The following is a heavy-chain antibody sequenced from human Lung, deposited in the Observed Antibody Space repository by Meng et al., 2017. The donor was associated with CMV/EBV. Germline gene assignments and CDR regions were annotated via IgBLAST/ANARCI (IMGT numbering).Heavy chain of an antibody. J-gene: IGHJ4*02. CDR3: ARVGWENVADY. Sequence: SETXSLXCTVSGYSISSGYYWGWIRQPPGKGLEWIGSIYHSGSTYYNPSLKSRVTLSVDTSKNQSSLKLSSEIAADTAVYYCARVGWENVADYWGQGTLVTVSS. CDR2: IYHSGST. CDR1: GYSISSGYY. D-gene: IGHD1-26*01. V-gene: IGHV4-38-2*02.